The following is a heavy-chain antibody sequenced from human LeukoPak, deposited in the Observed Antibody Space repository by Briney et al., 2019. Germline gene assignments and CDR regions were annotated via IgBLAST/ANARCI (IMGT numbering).Heavy chain of an antibody. J-gene: IGHJ2*01. D-gene: IGHD3-9*01. CDR2: IGTAGDT. CDR1: GFTFSSYD. CDR3: ARGTNYDILTGYYTGRGSWYFDL. V-gene: IGHV3-13*04. Sequence: GGSLRLSCAASGFTFSSYDMHWVRQPTGKGLEWVSVIGTAGDTYYPGSVKGRFTISRGNAKNSLYLQMNSLRAGDTAVYYCARGTNYDILTGYYTGRGSWYFDLWGRGTLVTVSS.